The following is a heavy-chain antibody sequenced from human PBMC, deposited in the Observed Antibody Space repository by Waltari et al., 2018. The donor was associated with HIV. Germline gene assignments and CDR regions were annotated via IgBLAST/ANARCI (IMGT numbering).Heavy chain of an antibody. Sequence: EVQLVQSGGDLVQPGGSLKVSCAASGFSFGGSDIHWVRQASGKGLEWIGRIRTKADRFATAYVASVKGRFIMSRDDSESKSYLQMSSLKIEDTAVYYCHRRGKLFRGVVDLDVWGQGTTVIVSS. CDR2: IRTKADRFAT. D-gene: IGHD3-10*01. J-gene: IGHJ6*02. CDR1: GFSFGGSD. CDR3: HRRGKLFRGVVDLDV. V-gene: IGHV3-73*01.